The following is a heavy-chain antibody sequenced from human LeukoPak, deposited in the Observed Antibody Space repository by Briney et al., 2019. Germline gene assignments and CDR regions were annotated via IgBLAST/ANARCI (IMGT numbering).Heavy chain of an antibody. CDR3: ARRLVTWYYYYMDV. D-gene: IGHD2-21*02. Sequence: RTSGTLSLTCAVYGGSFSGYYWSWIRQPPGKGLEWIGEINHSGSTNYNPSLKSRVTISVDTSKNQFSLKLSSVTAADTAVYYCARRLVTWYYYYMDVWGKGTTVTVSS. CDR1: GGSFSGYY. V-gene: IGHV4-34*01. CDR2: INHSGST. J-gene: IGHJ6*03.